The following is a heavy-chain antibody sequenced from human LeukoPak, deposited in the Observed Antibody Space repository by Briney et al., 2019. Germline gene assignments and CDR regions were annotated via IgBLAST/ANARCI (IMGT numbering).Heavy chain of an antibody. J-gene: IGHJ5*02. V-gene: IGHV4-4*07. CDR3: ARDLGYGDYVRWFDP. CDR1: GGSISSYY. CDR2: IYTSGST. D-gene: IGHD4-17*01. Sequence: SETLSLTCTVSGGSISSYYWSWIRQPAGKGLEWIGRIYTSGSTNYNPSLKSRVTMSVDTSKNQFSLKLSSVTAADTAVYYCARDLGYGDYVRWFDPWDQGTLVTVSS.